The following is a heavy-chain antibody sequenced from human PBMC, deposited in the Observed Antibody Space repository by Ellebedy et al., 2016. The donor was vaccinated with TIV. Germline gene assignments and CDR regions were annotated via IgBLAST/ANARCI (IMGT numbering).Heavy chain of an antibody. D-gene: IGHD5-24*01. V-gene: IGHV4-59*01. J-gene: IGHJ4*02. CDR2: IFHSGST. Sequence: SETLSLXXPLSGGSFTSYYWSWIRQPPGKGLEWIGYIFHSGSTNYNPSLKSRVTISVDTSKTQFSLKLSSMTTADTGVYYCARGGRWLQFSYWGQGTLVTVSS. CDR3: ARGGRWLQFSY. CDR1: GGSFTSYY.